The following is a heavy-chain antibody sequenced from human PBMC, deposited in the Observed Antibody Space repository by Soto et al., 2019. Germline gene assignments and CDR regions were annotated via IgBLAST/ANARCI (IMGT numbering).Heavy chain of an antibody. J-gene: IGHJ4*02. CDR1: GGSISSYY. D-gene: IGHD3-3*02. Sequence: PSETLSLTCTVSGGSISSYYWSWIRQPPGKGLEWIGYIYYSGSTNYNPSLKSRVTISVDTSKNQFSLKLSSVTAADTAVYYCARPHFSDSLVFDYWGQGTLVTVSS. CDR2: IYYSGST. CDR3: ARPHFSDSLVFDY. V-gene: IGHV4-59*08.